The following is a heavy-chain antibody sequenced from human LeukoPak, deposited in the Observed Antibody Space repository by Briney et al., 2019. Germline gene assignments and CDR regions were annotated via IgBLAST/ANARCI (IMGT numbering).Heavy chain of an antibody. Sequence: GGSLRLSCAASGFTFTTYWMHWVRQAPGKGLVWVSHINSDGSITSYADSVKGRFTTSRDNAKNTLYLQMNSLRAEDTAVYYCARDAVDTANAVWGQGTTVTVSS. CDR3: ARDAVDTANAV. J-gene: IGHJ6*02. CDR2: INSDGSIT. D-gene: IGHD5-18*01. CDR1: GFTFTTYW. V-gene: IGHV3-74*01.